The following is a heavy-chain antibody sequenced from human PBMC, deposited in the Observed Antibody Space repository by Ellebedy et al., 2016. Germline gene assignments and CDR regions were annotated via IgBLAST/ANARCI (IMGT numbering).Heavy chain of an antibody. Sequence: SLKISXAASGFTFDDYAMHWVRQAPGKGLEWVSGISWNSGSIGYADSVKGRFTISRDNAKNSLYLQMNSLRAEDTALYYCATSEDSSIAARPDYWGQGTLVTVSS. D-gene: IGHD6-6*01. J-gene: IGHJ4*02. CDR1: GFTFDDYA. CDR3: ATSEDSSIAARPDY. V-gene: IGHV3-9*01. CDR2: ISWNSGSI.